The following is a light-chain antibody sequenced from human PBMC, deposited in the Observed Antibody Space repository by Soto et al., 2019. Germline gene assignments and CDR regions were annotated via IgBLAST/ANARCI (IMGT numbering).Light chain of an antibody. CDR2: EVT. J-gene: IGLJ2*01. Sequence: QSALTQPASVSGSPGQSITISCTGTSSDVGGYNSVSWYQQHPGKAPKLMIYEVTNRPSGVSNRFSGSKSGNTASLIISGLQAEDEADYYCTSYTSSSTLVFGGGTKLTVL. CDR1: SSDVGGYNS. V-gene: IGLV2-14*01. CDR3: TSYTSSSTLV.